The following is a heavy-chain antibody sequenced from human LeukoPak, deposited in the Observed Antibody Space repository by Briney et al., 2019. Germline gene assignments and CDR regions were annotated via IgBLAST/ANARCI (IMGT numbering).Heavy chain of an antibody. V-gene: IGHV3-23*01. CDR3: ATTPKGLLN. CDR1: GFTFSSYP. J-gene: IGHJ4*02. D-gene: IGHD2-8*01. Sequence: GGSLRLSCAASGFTFSSYPVIWAREARGKGREGFAAISGSGGSTYYAAPLKGRFTISRDNSKNPLYLQLNSLSAADTAVYYCATTPKGLLNWGQGTLVTVSS. CDR2: ISGSGGST.